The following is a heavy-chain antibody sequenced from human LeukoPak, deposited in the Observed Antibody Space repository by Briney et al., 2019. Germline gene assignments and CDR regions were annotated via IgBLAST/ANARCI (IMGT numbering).Heavy chain of an antibody. V-gene: IGHV3-7*01. CDR1: GFTFIDYW. J-gene: IGHJ4*02. CDR2: INPASSEK. D-gene: IGHD3-10*01. CDR3: ASYYYGSGTSLGY. Sequence: GGSLRLSCAASGFTFIDYWVTWVRQAPGKGLEWVANINPASSEKYYVGSVKGRFTISRDNAKNSLYLQMNSLRAEDTAVYYCASYYYGSGTSLGYWGQGTLVTVSS.